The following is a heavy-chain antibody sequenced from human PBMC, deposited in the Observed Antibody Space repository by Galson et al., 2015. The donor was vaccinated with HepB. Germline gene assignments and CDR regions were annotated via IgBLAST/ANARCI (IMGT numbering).Heavy chain of an antibody. CDR2: ITSGGNT. V-gene: IGHV3-23*01. D-gene: IGHD5-24*01. Sequence: SLRLSCAASGFTFSSYAMTWVRQAPGKGLDWVSTITSGGNTYYADSVKGRFTISRDNSKNSLYLQMNSLRAEDTAMYYCSKEATITGRLWNNYWGQGTLVTVSS. J-gene: IGHJ4*02. CDR1: GFTFSSYA. CDR3: SKEATITGRLWNNY.